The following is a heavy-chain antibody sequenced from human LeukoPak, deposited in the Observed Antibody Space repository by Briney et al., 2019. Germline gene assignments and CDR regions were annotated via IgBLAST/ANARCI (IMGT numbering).Heavy chain of an antibody. CDR3: ASDKGASGWGLGY. J-gene: IGHJ4*02. D-gene: IGHD6-19*01. CDR1: GYTFTSYD. V-gene: IGHV1-8*01. Sequence: ASVKVSCKASGYTFTSYDINWVRQATGQGLEWMGWMNPNSGNTGYAQKFQGRAIMTRNTSISTAYMELSSLRSEDTAVYYCASDKGASGWGLGYWGQGTLVTVSS. CDR2: MNPNSGNT.